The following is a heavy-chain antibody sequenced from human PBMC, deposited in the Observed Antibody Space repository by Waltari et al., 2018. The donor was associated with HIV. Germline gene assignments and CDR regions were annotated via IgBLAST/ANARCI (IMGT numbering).Heavy chain of an antibody. Sequence: QLQLVQSGPEVKKPGTSVKVSCKASGFTFTSSAVQWVRQARGQRLEWIGWIVVGSGNTNYAQKFQERVTITRDMSTSTAYMELSSLRSEDTAVYYCAAASGYYDSSGYRYWGQGTLVTVSS. J-gene: IGHJ4*02. CDR2: IVVGSGNT. CDR3: AAASGYYDSSGYRY. D-gene: IGHD3-22*01. V-gene: IGHV1-58*01. CDR1: GFTFTSSA.